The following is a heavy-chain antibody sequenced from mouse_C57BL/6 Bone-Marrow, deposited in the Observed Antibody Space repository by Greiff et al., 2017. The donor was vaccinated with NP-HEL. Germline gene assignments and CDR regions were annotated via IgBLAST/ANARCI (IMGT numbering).Heavy chain of an antibody. CDR3: ARDYYYGSRYAMDY. V-gene: IGHV1-55*01. J-gene: IGHJ4*01. CDR1: GYTFTSYW. Sequence: QVQLQQPGAELVKPGASVKMSCKASGYTFTSYWITWVKQRPGQGLEWIGDIYPGSGSTTYNEKFKSKATLTVDTSSSTAYMQLSSLTSEDSAVYYCARDYYYGSRYAMDYWGQGTSVTVSS. CDR2: IYPGSGST. D-gene: IGHD1-1*01.